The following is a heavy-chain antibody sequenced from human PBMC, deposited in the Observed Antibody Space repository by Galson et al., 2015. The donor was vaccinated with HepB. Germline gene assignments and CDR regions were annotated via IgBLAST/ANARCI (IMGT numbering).Heavy chain of an antibody. CDR1: GFTFSSYS. CDR2: ISSSSSYI. V-gene: IGHV3-21*01. J-gene: IGHJ6*02. Sequence: SLRLSCAASGFTFSSYSMNWVRQAPGKGLEWVSSISSSSSYIYYADSVKGRFTISRDNAKNSLYLQMNSLRAEDTAVYYCARAGGYSYGYVSYYYYGMDVWGQGTTVTVSS. D-gene: IGHD5-18*01. CDR3: ARAGGYSYGYVSYYYYGMDV.